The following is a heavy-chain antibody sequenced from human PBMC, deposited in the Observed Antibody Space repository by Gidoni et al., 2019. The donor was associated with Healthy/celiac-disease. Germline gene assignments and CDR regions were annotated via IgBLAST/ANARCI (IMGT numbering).Heavy chain of an antibody. J-gene: IGHJ4*02. D-gene: IGHD1-26*01. CDR3: ASAIVGAPLGY. V-gene: IGHV4-61*02. CDR1: GGSISSGSYY. Sequence: QVQLQESGPGLVKPSQTLSLTCTVSGGSISSGSYYWSWIRQPAGKGLEWIGRIYTSGSTNYNPSLKSRVTMSVDTSKNQFSLKLSSVTAADTAVYYCASAIVGAPLGYWGQGTLVTVSS. CDR2: IYTSGST.